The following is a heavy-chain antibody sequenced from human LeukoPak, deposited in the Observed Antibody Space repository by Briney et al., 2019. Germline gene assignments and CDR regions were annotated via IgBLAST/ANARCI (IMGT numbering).Heavy chain of an antibody. CDR3: ASHFTSHVGYCSSTSCYTDY. CDR1: GFTFSSYS. D-gene: IGHD2-2*01. V-gene: IGHV3-21*01. CDR2: ISSSSSSYI. Sequence: GGSLRLSCAASGFTFSSYSMNWVRQAPGKGLEWVSSISSSSSSYIYYADSVKGRFTISRDNAKNSLYLQMNSLRAEDTAVYYCASHFTSHVGYCSSTSCYTDYWGQGTLVTVSS. J-gene: IGHJ4*02.